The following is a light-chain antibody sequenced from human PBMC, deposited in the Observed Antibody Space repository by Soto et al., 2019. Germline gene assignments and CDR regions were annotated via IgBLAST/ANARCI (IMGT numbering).Light chain of an antibody. Sequence: QSVLTPPASVSGSPGQSITISCTGTSSDVGGYNYVSWYQQHPGKAPKLMIYEVSNRPSGVSNRFSGSKSGNTASLTISGLQAEDEADYYCSSYTSSLYVFGTGTKVTVL. J-gene: IGLJ1*01. CDR2: EVS. CDR3: SSYTSSLYV. V-gene: IGLV2-14*01. CDR1: SSDVGGYNY.